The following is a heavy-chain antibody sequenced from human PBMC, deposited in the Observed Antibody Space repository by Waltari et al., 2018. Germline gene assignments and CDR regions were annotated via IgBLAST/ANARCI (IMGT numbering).Heavy chain of an antibody. Sequence: QVQLVQSGAEVKKPGASVKVSCKASGYTFTGYYMHWVRQAPGQGLEWMGRINPNIGGTNYAQKFQGRVHMTRDPSSSTAYMELSRLRSDDTAVYYCARGHSSSIAYYMDVWGKGTTVTVSS. V-gene: IGHV1-2*06. CDR1: GYTFTGYY. CDR2: INPNIGGT. J-gene: IGHJ6*03. D-gene: IGHD6-13*01. CDR3: ARGHSSSIAYYMDV.